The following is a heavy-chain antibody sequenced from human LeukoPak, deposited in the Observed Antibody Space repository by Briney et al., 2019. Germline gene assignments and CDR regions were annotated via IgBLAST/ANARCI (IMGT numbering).Heavy chain of an antibody. Sequence: SETLSLTCTVSGVSISSSNYYWGWIRQPPGEGLEWIGSLYYSGRTYYNPSLKSRVTISLDTPKNQFSLRLNSVAAADTAVYYCARGVAGYGPYDYWGQGTLVTVSS. CDR2: LYYSGRT. V-gene: IGHV4-39*07. CDR3: ARGVAGYGPYDY. J-gene: IGHJ4*02. D-gene: IGHD5-12*01. CDR1: GVSISSSNYY.